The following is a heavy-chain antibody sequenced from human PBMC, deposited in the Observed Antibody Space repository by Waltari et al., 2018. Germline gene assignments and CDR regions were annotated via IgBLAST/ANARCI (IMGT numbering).Heavy chain of an antibody. CDR3: AKDAGATLGHAFDI. CDR1: SYA. Sequence: SYAMSWVRQAPGKGLEWVSAISGSGGSTYYADSVKGRFTISRDNSKNTLYLQMNSLRAEDTAVYYCAKDAGATLGHAFDIWGQGTMVTVSS. CDR2: ISGSGGST. V-gene: IGHV3-23*01. J-gene: IGHJ3*02. D-gene: IGHD1-26*01.